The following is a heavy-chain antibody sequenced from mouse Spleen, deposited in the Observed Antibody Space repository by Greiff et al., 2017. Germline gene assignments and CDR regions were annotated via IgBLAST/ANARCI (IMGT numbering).Heavy chain of an antibody. CDR3: ARGGNNY. Sequence: EVQLQQSGPELVKPGASVKISCKASGYSFTGYYMNWVKQSPEKSLEWIGEINPSTGGTTYNQKFKAKATLTVDKSSSTAYMQLKSLTSEDSAVYYCARGGNNYWGQGTLVTVSA. CDR1: GYSFTGYY. CDR2: INPSTGGT. J-gene: IGHJ3*01. V-gene: IGHV1-42*01. D-gene: IGHD6-1*01.